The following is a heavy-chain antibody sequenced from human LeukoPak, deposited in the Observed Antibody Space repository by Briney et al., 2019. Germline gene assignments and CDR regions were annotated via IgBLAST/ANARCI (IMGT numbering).Heavy chain of an antibody. CDR2: ISSSSSTI. CDR1: GFTFSSYS. Sequence: GGSLRLSCAASGFTFSSYSMNWVRQAPGKGLEWVSYISSSSSTICYADSVKGRFTISRDNAKISLHLQMNSLRDEDTAVYYCARRGFRSVDYWGQGTLVTVSS. V-gene: IGHV3-48*02. J-gene: IGHJ4*02. CDR3: ARRGFRSVDY. D-gene: IGHD1-26*01.